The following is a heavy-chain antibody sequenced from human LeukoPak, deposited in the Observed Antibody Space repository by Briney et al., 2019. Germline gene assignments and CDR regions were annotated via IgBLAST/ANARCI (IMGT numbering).Heavy chain of an antibody. CDR3: ARDRPGGFDP. V-gene: IGHV3-74*01. CDR1: GLTFSTYT. J-gene: IGHJ5*02. Sequence: GGSLRLSCAASGLTFSTYTMNWVRQAPGRGLEWVSRINTDGSSTSYADSVKGRFTISRDNAKNTLYLQMNSLRAEDTAVYYRARDRPGGFDPWGQGTLVTVSS. D-gene: IGHD3-16*01. CDR2: INTDGSST.